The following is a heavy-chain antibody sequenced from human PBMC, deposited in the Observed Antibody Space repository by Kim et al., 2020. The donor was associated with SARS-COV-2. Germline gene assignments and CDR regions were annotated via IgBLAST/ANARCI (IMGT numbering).Heavy chain of an antibody. D-gene: IGHD3-10*01. CDR2: IRSSSSYI. CDR3: ARDVTRFLWCYGMGV. CDR1: GFTFSSYS. Sequence: GGSLRLSCAASGFTFSSYSMNWVRQAPGKGLEWVSSIRSSSSYIYYADSVKGRFTISRDNAKNTLYLQMNSLRAEDTAVYYCARDVTRFLWCYGMGVWGQGTPVTVSS. J-gene: IGHJ6*02. V-gene: IGHV3-21*01.